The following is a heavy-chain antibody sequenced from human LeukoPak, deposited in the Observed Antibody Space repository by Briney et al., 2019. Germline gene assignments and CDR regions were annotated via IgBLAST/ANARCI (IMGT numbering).Heavy chain of an antibody. CDR1: GYTFTSYG. V-gene: IGHV1-18*01. Sequence: ASVKVSCKASGYTFTSYGINWVRQAPGQGLEWMGWISTYNGHTNYAQKFQGRVTMTRDTSISTAYMELSRLRSDGTAVYYCARDSYYYDSSGYYVYYYYYMDVWGKGTTVTISS. CDR3: ARDSYYYDSSGYYVYYYYYMDV. D-gene: IGHD3-22*01. J-gene: IGHJ6*03. CDR2: ISTYNGHT.